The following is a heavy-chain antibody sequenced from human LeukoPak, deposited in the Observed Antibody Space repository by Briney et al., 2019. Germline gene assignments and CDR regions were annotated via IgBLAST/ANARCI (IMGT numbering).Heavy chain of an antibody. Sequence: SGGSLSLSCAASGCRFDTYGMHWVRQAPGKGLEWVAYIRYDGSTTYYADSVRGRFTISRDNSKNTLYLEMNSLRAEETAVFYCAKKGGNYDYFDYWGQGNLVTVSS. CDR3: AKKGGNYDYFDY. V-gene: IGHV3-30*02. J-gene: IGHJ4*02. CDR1: GCRFDTYG. CDR2: IRYDGSTT. D-gene: IGHD3-3*01.